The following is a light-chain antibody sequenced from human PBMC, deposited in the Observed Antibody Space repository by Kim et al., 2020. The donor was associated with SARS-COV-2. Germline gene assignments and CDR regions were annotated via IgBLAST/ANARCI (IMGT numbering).Light chain of an antibody. CDR3: AAWDDTLSARV. V-gene: IGLV1-47*02. CDR2: GNN. Sequence: QSVLTQPPSASGTPGRSVTISCSGRTSNIGKTYVYWYQQLPGTAPRLLIHGNNQRPSGVPDRFSGSKSGTSASLAISGLRSEDEADYYCAAWDDTLSARVFGGGTQLTVL. J-gene: IGLJ3*02. CDR1: TSNIGKTY.